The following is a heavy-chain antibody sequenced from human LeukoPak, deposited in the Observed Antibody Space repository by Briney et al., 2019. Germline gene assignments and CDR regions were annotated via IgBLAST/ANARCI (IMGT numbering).Heavy chain of an antibody. J-gene: IGHJ4*02. Sequence: SETLSLTCSVSAGSISSSSYFWGWIRQPPGMGLEWIGTIYYSGSTFYNPSLKSRVTISVDTSKNQFSLKLSSVTAADTAVYYCARGSVYYYDSSDSFDYWGQGTLVTVSP. CDR3: ARGSVYYYDSSDSFDY. CDR2: IYYSGST. V-gene: IGHV4-39*07. D-gene: IGHD3-22*01. CDR1: AGSISSSSYF.